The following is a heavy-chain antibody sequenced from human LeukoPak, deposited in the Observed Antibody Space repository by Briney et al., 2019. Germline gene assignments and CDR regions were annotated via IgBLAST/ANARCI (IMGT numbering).Heavy chain of an antibody. Sequence: GRSLRLSCAASGFTFSSYAMHWVRQAPGKGLEWVAVISYDGSNKYYADSVKGRFTISRDNSKNTLYLQMNSLRAEDTAVYYCARDTTPRANAFDIWGQGTMVTVSS. V-gene: IGHV3-30-3*01. CDR1: GFTFSSYA. D-gene: IGHD1-26*01. CDR3: ARDTTPRANAFDI. CDR2: ISYDGSNK. J-gene: IGHJ3*02.